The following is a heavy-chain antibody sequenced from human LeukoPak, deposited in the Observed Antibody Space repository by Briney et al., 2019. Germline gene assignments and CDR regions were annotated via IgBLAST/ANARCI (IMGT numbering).Heavy chain of an antibody. V-gene: IGHV3-23*01. CDR1: GFTFISYA. J-gene: IGHJ6*02. D-gene: IGHD6-13*01. CDR2: ISGSGTST. Sequence: GGSLRLSCAASGFTFISYAMSWVRQAPGKGLEWVSSISGSGTSTYYADSVKGRFTISRDNSKNTLNLQMNSLRAEDTAVYYCAKYGSSWPYYYYYGMDVWGQGTTVTVSS. CDR3: AKYGSSWPYYYYYGMDV.